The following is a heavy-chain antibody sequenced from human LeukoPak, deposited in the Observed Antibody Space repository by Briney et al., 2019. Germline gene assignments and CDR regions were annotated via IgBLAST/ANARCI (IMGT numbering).Heavy chain of an antibody. CDR2: INHSGST. CDR3: ARSKRDIYFASPLFDY. D-gene: IGHD2-15*01. CDR1: GGSFSGYY. V-gene: IGHV4-34*01. Sequence: PSETLSLTCAVYGGSFSGYYWSWIRQPPGKGLEWIGEINHSGSTNYNPSLKSRVTISVDTSKNQFSLKLSSVTAADTAVYYCARSKRDIYFASPLFDYWGQGTLVTVSS. J-gene: IGHJ4*02.